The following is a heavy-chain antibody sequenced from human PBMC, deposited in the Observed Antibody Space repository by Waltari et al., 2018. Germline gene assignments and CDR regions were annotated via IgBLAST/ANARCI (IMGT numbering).Heavy chain of an antibody. CDR2: ISDSGTTT. V-gene: IGHV3-48*03. CDR1: GFTFSSYE. J-gene: IGHJ3*01. CDR3: ARGSLKYGAFNV. Sequence: EVQLVESGGGLVQPGGSQRLSCAASGFTFSSYEMNWVRQVPGKGLEWVSYISDSGTTTYYADSVKGRFTISRYNAKNSLYLQMNSLRAEDTAVYYCARGSLKYGAFNVWGQGTMVTVSS. D-gene: IGHD3-10*01.